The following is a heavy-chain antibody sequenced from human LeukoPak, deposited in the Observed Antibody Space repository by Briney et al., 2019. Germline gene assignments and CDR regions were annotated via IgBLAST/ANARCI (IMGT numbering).Heavy chain of an antibody. J-gene: IGHJ5*02. Sequence: PGGSLRLSCAASGFTFSSYSMNWVRQAPGKGLEWVSSISSSSSYIYYADSVKGRFTISRDNAKNSLYLQMNSLRAEDTAVYYCASTPVGATRGWFDPWGQGTLVTVSS. CDR1: GFTFSSYS. CDR3: ASTPVGATRGWFDP. V-gene: IGHV3-21*01. CDR2: ISSSSSYI. D-gene: IGHD1-26*01.